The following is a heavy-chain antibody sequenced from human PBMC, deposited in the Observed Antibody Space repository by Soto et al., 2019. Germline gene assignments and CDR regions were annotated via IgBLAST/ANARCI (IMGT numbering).Heavy chain of an antibody. CDR2: INPNSGGT. D-gene: IGHD2-15*01. Sequence: ASVKVSCKASGYTFTGYYMHWVRQAPGQGLEWMGWINPNSGGTNYAQKFQGRVTMTRDTSISTAYMELSRLRSDDTAVYYCARAYCSGGSCYRVFDPWGQGTLVTVSS. CDR3: ARAYCSGGSCYRVFDP. J-gene: IGHJ5*02. V-gene: IGHV1-2*02. CDR1: GYTFTGYY.